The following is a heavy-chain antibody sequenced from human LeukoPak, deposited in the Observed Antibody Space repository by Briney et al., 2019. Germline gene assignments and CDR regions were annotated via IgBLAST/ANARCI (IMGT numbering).Heavy chain of an antibody. CDR2: INWNGIIK. CDR1: RFTFNTYW. CDR3: ARDLMMEGRYFYHYMDV. Sequence: PGGSLRLSCAASRFTFNTYWMTWVRQAPGKGLEWVAGINWNGIIKRYGDSVRGRFTISRDKATNSLYLQMNSLRKEDTALYYCARDLMMEGRYFYHYMDVWGKGTTVTVSS. J-gene: IGHJ6*03. D-gene: IGHD2-8*01. V-gene: IGHV3-20*04.